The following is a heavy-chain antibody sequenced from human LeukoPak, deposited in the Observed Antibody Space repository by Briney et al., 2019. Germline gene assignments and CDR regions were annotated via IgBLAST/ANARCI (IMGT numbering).Heavy chain of an antibody. V-gene: IGHV5-51*01. CDR1: GDSFTSYW. J-gene: IGHJ4*02. Sequence: GESLKISCKASGDSFTSYWIAWVRQLPGKGLEWMGIIYAGDSGTRYSPSFQGQATISADKSITTAYLQRSSLKASDTAMFYCARRAGYNSGSFDYWGQGTLVTVSS. D-gene: IGHD6-19*01. CDR2: IYAGDSGT. CDR3: ARRAGYNSGSFDY.